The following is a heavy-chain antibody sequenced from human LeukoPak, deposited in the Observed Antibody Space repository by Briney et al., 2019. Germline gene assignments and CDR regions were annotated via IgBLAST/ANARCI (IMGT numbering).Heavy chain of an antibody. CDR2: IYYSGST. CDR3: ARAMVRGVRSPYYFDY. Sequence: SETLSLTCTVSGGSISSYYWSWIRQPPGKGLEWIGYIYYSGSTNYNPSLKSRVTISVDTSKNQFSLKLSSVTAADTAVYYCARAMVRGVRSPYYFDYWGRGTLVTVSS. CDR1: GGSISSYY. V-gene: IGHV4-59*01. D-gene: IGHD3-10*01. J-gene: IGHJ4*02.